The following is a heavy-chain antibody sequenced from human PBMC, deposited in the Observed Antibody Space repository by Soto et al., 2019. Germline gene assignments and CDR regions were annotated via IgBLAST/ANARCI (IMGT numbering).Heavy chain of an antibody. CDR1: GFTFSSHA. CDR3: SISEDLRFMVFGVRHHGLAV. J-gene: IGHJ6*02. Sequence: GGSLRLSCAASGFTFSSHAMSWVRQAPGKGLEWVSVISGSGDSTYYADSVKGRFTISRDSSKNTLYLQMNSLRAEDTAVYYCSISEDLRFMVFGVRHHGLAVWGQGTTVTVSS. V-gene: IGHV3-23*01. D-gene: IGHD3-3*01. CDR2: ISGSGDST.